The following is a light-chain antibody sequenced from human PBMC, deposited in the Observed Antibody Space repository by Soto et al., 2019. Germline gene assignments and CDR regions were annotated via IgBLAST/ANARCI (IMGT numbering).Light chain of an antibody. J-gene: IGKJ1*01. Sequence: EMVMTQSPAILSVSPGESATLSCRASQSVSSYLAWYQQKPGQAPRLLIYDASNRATGIPARFSGSGSGTDFTLTISSLEPEDFAVYYCQQYGSSPWTFGQGTKVDIK. CDR2: DAS. CDR1: QSVSSY. V-gene: IGKV3-11*01. CDR3: QQYGSSPWT.